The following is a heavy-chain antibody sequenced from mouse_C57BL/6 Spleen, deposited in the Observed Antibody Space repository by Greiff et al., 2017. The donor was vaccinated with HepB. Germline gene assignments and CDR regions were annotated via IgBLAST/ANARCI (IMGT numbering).Heavy chain of an antibody. V-gene: IGHV6-3*01. J-gene: IGHJ4*01. CDR2: IRLKSDNYAT. CDR3: TGISGTDAMDY. CDR1: GFTFSNYW. Sequence: EVKLMESGGGLVQPGGSMKLSCVASGFTFSNYWMNWVRQSPEKGLEWVAQIRLKSDNYATHYAESVKGRFTISRDDSKSSVYLQMNNLRAEDTGIYYCTGISGTDAMDYWGQGTSVTVSS. D-gene: IGHD4-1*01.